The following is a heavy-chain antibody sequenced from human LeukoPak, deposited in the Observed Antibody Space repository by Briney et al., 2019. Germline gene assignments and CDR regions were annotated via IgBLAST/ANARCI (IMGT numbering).Heavy chain of an antibody. CDR1: GFTFSGYG. CDR2: IWHDGTDK. Sequence: GGSLRLSCAASGFTFSGYGMHWVRQPPGRGLEWVAIIWHDGTDKYYVDSVKGRFTVSRDNSRNTLYLQMSSLRVEDTAVYYCARDFSSGWVDYWGQGTLVTVSS. CDR3: ARDFSSGWVDY. D-gene: IGHD6-19*01. J-gene: IGHJ4*02. V-gene: IGHV3-33*01.